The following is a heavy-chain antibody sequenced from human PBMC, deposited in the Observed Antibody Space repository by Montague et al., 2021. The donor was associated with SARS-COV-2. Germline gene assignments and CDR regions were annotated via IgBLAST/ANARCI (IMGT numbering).Heavy chain of an antibody. Sequence: SETLSLTCTVSGASVSGYYWSWIRQPPGKGLEWIGEINHSGSTNYNPPLKSRVTISVDTSKNQFSLKLSSVTAADTAVYYCASLTLGYCSSTSCYSDWFDPWGQGTLVTVSS. CDR1: GASVSGYY. CDR3: ASLTLGYCSSTSCYSDWFDP. J-gene: IGHJ5*02. CDR2: INHSGST. D-gene: IGHD2-2*02. V-gene: IGHV4-34*01.